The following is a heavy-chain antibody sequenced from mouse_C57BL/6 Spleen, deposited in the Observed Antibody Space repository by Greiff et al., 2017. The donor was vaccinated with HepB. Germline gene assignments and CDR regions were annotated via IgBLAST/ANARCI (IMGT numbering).Heavy chain of an antibody. CDR3: ARGLTTVVDYFDY. Sequence: QVQLKQPGAELVMPGASVKLSCKASGYTFTSYWMHWVKQRPGQGLEWIGEIDPSDSYTNYNQKFKGKSTLTVDKSSSTAYMQLSSLTSEDSAVYYCARGLTTVVDYFDYWGQGTTLTVSS. CDR2: IDPSDSYT. J-gene: IGHJ2*01. D-gene: IGHD1-1*01. CDR1: GYTFTSYW. V-gene: IGHV1-69*01.